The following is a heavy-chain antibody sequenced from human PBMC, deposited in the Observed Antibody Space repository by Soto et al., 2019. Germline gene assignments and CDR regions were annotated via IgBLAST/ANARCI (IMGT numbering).Heavy chain of an antibody. CDR1: GYTFTSYG. Sequence: ASVKVSCKASGYTFTSYGISWVRQAPGQGLEWMGWISAYNGNTNYAQKLQGRVTMTTDTSTSTAYMELRSLRSDDTAVYYGAREAYDFWSGYTDYYYYGMDVWGQGTTVTVSS. J-gene: IGHJ6*02. V-gene: IGHV1-18*01. CDR3: AREAYDFWSGYTDYYYYGMDV. D-gene: IGHD3-3*01. CDR2: ISAYNGNT.